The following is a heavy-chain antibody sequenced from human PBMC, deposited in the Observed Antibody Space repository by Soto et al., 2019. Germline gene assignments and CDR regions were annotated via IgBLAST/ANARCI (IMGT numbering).Heavy chain of an antibody. CDR2: IKYDGIEK. CDR3: ARDLVATPQNDVFDV. J-gene: IGHJ3*01. V-gene: IGHV3-7*01. D-gene: IGHD5-12*01. Sequence: EVQLVESGGGLVQPGGSLKLSCAASGFTFSSYWMSWVRQAPGKGLEWVSLIKYDGIEKYSMDSVRGRFTISRDNAKTSLFLQMNSLRDEETAVYYCARDLVATPQNDVFDVWGQGTMVTVSS. CDR1: GFTFSSYW.